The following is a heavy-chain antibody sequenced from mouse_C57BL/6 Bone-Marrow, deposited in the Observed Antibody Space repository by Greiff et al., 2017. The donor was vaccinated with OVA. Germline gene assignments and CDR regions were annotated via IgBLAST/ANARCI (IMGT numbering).Heavy chain of an antibody. CDR3: ARSITTVVATDY. CDR2: IYPGDGDT. D-gene: IGHD1-1*01. Sequence: QVQLQQSGPELVKPGASVKLSCKASGYAFSSSWMNWVKQRPGKGLEWIGRIYPGDGDTNYNGKFKGKATLTADKSSSTAYMQLSSLTSEDSAVYFCARSITTVVATDYWGQGTTLTVSS. J-gene: IGHJ2*01. CDR1: GYAFSSSW. V-gene: IGHV1-82*01.